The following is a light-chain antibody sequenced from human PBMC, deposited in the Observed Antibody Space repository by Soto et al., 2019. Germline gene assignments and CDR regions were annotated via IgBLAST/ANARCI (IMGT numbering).Light chain of an antibody. V-gene: IGLV2-14*01. CDR3: SSYTSSSTYV. CDR2: EVS. J-gene: IGLJ1*01. CDR1: SSDVGGYNY. Sequence: QSALTQPASVSGSPGQSITISCTGTSSDVGGYNYVSWYQQHPGKAPKLMIYEVSNRPSGVSNRFSGSKSGNTASLTNSGLQAEDEPDYYCSSYTSSSTYVFGNGTQLTVL.